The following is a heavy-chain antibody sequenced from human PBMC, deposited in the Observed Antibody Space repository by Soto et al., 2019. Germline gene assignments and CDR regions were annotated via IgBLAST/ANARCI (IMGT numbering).Heavy chain of an antibody. CDR3: ARHLRVRGVTPPFAP. CDR2: IYYSGST. CDR1: GGSISSYY. D-gene: IGHD3-10*01. J-gene: IGHJ5*02. V-gene: IGHV4-59*08. Sequence: QVQLQESGPGLVKPSETLSLTCTVSGGSISSYYWSWIRQPPGKGLEWIGYIYYSGSTNYTPSLMTPVTISVATSNHQFFLKLTSVTAADTAVYYSARHLRVRGVTPPFAPWGQGTLVTVSS.